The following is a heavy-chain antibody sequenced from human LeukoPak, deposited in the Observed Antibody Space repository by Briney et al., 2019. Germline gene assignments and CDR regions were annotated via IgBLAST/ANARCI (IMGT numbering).Heavy chain of an antibody. Sequence: PGGSLRLSCGASGFIFRNYAMSWVRQAPGKGLEWVSAISGSGGSTYYADSVKGRFTISRDNSKNTLYLQMNSLRAEDTAVYYCAKTANDFWSGYLYYYYYYGMDVWGQGTTVTVSS. J-gene: IGHJ6*02. V-gene: IGHV3-23*01. D-gene: IGHD3-3*01. CDR3: AKTANDFWSGYLYYYYYYGMDV. CDR2: ISGSGGST. CDR1: GFIFRNYA.